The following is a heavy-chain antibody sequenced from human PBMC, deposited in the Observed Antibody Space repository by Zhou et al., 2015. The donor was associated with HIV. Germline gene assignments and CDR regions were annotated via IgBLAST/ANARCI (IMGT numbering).Heavy chain of an antibody. J-gene: IGHJ1*01. CDR3: ARATTPQPSLSSFLT. V-gene: IGHV1-69*06. CDR1: GGVVSGYT. Sequence: QVQLVQSGPEMKRPGSAVKVSCKSSGGVVSGYTITWVRQAPGQGLEWMGGIIPLFPTPNYAETFQDRLTITADRSSGTAYMELTRLTSDDTAVYYCARATTPQPSLSSFLTWGQGTLISVSS. D-gene: IGHD1-1*01. CDR2: IIPLFPTP.